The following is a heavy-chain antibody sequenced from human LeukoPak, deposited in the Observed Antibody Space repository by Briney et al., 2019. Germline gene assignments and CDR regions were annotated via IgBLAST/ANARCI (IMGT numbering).Heavy chain of an antibody. V-gene: IGHV1-69*13. CDR2: IIPIFGTA. Sequence: SVKASCKASGGTFSSYAISWVRQAPGQGLEWMGGIIPIFGTANYAQKFQGRVTITADESTSTAYMELSSLRSEDTAVYYCARFGSSYYLVHDYWGQGTLVTVSS. J-gene: IGHJ4*02. D-gene: IGHD1-26*01. CDR1: GGTFSSYA. CDR3: ARFGSSYYLVHDY.